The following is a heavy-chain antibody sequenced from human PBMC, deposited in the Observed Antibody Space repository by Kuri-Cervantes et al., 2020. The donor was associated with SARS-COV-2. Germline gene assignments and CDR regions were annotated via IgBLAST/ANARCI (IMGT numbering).Heavy chain of an antibody. CDR3: ASRVVVVPAAIAGWFDP. CDR2: IYPGDSDT. J-gene: IGHJ5*02. CDR1: GYSFTSYW. D-gene: IGHD2-2*01. V-gene: IGHV5-51*01. Sequence: KVACKGSGYSFTSYWIGWVRQMPGKGLEWMGIIYPGDSDTRDSPSFQGQVTISADKSISTAYLQWSSLKASDTAMYYCASRVVVVPAAIAGWFDPWGQGTLVTVSS.